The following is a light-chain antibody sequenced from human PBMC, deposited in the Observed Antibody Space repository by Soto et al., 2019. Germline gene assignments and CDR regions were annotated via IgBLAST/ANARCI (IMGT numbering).Light chain of an antibody. Sequence: QSVLTQPASVSGSPGQSITISCTGTSSDVGDYNSVSWYQQHPGTAPKLMIYEVTTRPLGVSNRFSGSKSGNTASLTISGLRAEDEADYFCSSYTSSITLYVFGTGTKRTVL. CDR3: SSYTSSITLYV. V-gene: IGLV2-14*01. CDR2: EVT. J-gene: IGLJ1*01. CDR1: SSDVGDYNS.